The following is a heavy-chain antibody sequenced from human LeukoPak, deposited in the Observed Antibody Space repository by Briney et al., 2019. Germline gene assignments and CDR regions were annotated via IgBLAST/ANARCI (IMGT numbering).Heavy chain of an antibody. CDR1: GGTFSSYA. V-gene: IGHV1-8*02. CDR3: ARVWDYYDSSGYFPY. CDR2: MNPNSGNT. J-gene: IGHJ4*02. Sequence: ASVKVSCKASGGTFSSYAISWVRQATGQGLEWMGWMNPNSGNTGYAQKFQGRVTMTRNTSISTAYMELSSLRSEDTAVYYCARVWDYYDSSGYFPYWGQGTLVTVSS. D-gene: IGHD3-22*01.